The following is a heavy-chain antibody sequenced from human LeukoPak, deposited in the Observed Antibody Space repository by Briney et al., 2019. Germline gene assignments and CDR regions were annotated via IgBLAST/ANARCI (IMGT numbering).Heavy chain of an antibody. CDR2: INPNSGGT. J-gene: IGHJ5*02. CDR1: GYTFTGYH. V-gene: IGHV1-2*02. Sequence: ASVKVSCKASGYTFTGYHIHWVRQAPGQGLEWMGWINPNSGGTNYIQKFQGRVTMTRDTSISTAYMELSRLTSDDTAVYYCARGRRFDPWGQGTLVTVSS. CDR3: ARGRRFDP.